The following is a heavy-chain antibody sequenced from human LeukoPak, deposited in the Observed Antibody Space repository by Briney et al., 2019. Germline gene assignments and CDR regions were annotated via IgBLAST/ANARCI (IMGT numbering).Heavy chain of an antibody. CDR3: VVWGEDRSGHRFDY. V-gene: IGHV3-74*01. Sequence: GGSLRLSCAASGFTFDYYWMHWVRQAPGKGLMWVSRINTDGSNTHYADSVKGRFTISRDNAKNTLYLQMNGLRVEDTAVYYCVVWGEDRSGHRFDYWGQGTLVTVSS. J-gene: IGHJ4*02. D-gene: IGHD3-22*01. CDR1: GFTFDYYW. CDR2: INTDGSNT.